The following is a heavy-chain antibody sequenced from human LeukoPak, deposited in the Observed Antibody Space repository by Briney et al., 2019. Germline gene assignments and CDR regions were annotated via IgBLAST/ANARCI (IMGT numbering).Heavy chain of an antibody. CDR3: ARAFRRFHY. CDR1: GFTFSSYW. CDR2: IKLDGSEK. J-gene: IGHJ4*02. V-gene: IGHV3-7*01. Sequence: GGSLRLSCAASGFTFSSYWMTWVRQAPGKGLEWVANIKLDGSEKYYVDSVKGRFTISRDNAKNSLYLQMNSLRAEDSAAYYCARAFRRFHYWGQGTLVTVSS.